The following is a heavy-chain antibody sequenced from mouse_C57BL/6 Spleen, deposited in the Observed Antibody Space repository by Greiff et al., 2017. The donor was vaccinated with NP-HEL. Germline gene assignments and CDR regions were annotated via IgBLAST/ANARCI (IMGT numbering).Heavy chain of an antibody. CDR2: IYPGDGDT. CDR3: ARSTMVTTHCDY. D-gene: IGHD2-2*01. V-gene: IGHV1-80*01. J-gene: IGHJ2*01. CDR1: GYAFSSYW. Sequence: VKLMESGAELVKPGASVKISCKASGYAFSSYWMNWVKQRPGKGLEWIGQIYPGDGDTNYNGKFKGKATLTADKSSSTAYMQLSSLTSEDSAVYFCARSTMVTTHCDYGGKGTTLTVSS.